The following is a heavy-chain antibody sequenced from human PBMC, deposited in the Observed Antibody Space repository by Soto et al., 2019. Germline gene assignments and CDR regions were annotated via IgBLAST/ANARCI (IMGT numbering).Heavy chain of an antibody. Sequence: SETLSLTCAVYGGSFSGYYWSWIRQPPGKGLEWIGEINHSGTTNYSPSLKSRVTISVDTSKNQFSLKLSSATAADTAVYYCARVGVRDGDYGVSRFDPWGQGTLVTVSS. CDR2: INHSGTT. J-gene: IGHJ5*02. CDR3: ARVGVRDGDYGVSRFDP. D-gene: IGHD4-17*01. V-gene: IGHV4-34*01. CDR1: GGSFSGYY.